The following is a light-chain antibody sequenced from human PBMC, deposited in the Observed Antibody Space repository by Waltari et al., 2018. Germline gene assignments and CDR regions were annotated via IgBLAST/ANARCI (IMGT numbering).Light chain of an antibody. CDR1: QSVHTY. J-gene: IGKJ1*01. V-gene: IGKV3-20*01. Sequence: IVLTQSLGTRSLSPGERATLSCRASQSVHTYLAWCQQKPGQAPRLLIYGADTRAAGIPDMFSGSGFGTYFSRTISRLEAEDFAVYYCQHHVRLPATFGQGTKVEIK. CDR2: GAD. CDR3: QHHVRLPAT.